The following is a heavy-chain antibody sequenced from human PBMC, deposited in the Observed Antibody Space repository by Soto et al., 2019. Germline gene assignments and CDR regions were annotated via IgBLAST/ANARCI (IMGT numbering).Heavy chain of an antibody. V-gene: IGHV4-30-4*01. CDR1: GGSINNSYYY. CDR2: VFHNGRT. CDR3: ARWVEVSLDYFDS. J-gene: IGHJ4*02. Sequence: PSEMLSLTCTVSGGSINNSYYYWSWVRQTPGKGLEWIGHVFHNGRTYYNPSLKGRVGILVDTSRNQFSLNLNSMTVADTAVYYCARWVEVSLDYFDSWGQGIPVTV. D-gene: IGHD1-1*01.